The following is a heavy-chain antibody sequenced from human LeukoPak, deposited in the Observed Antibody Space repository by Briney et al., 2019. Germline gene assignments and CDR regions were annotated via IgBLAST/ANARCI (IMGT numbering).Heavy chain of an antibody. J-gene: IGHJ4*02. CDR1: GYSFTSYW. V-gene: IGHV5-51*01. CDR3: ARHHSSSSSGDY. Sequence: GESLKISCKGSGYSFTSYWIGLVRQIRGKGLEWVGIIYPGDSDTRYSPSFQGQVTISADKSISTAYLQWSSLKASDTAMYYCARHHSSSSSGDYWGQGTLVTVSS. CDR2: IYPGDSDT. D-gene: IGHD6-6*01.